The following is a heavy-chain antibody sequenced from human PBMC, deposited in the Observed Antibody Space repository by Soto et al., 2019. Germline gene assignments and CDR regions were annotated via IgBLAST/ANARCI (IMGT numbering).Heavy chain of an antibody. CDR3: ASSYIVVVPAALDY. D-gene: IGHD2-2*01. Sequence: SETLSLTCAVYGGSFCGYYWSWIRQPPGKGLEWIGEINHSGSTNYNPSLKSRVTISVDTSKNQFSLKLSSVTAADTAVYYCASSYIVVVPAALDYWGQGTLVTVSS. CDR2: INHSGST. J-gene: IGHJ4*02. CDR1: GGSFCGYY. V-gene: IGHV4-34*01.